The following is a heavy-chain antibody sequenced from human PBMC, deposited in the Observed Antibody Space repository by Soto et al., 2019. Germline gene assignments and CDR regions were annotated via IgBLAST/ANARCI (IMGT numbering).Heavy chain of an antibody. D-gene: IGHD3-10*01. Sequence: ESVGGLVQPGRSLRLSCAASGFTFDDYAMHWVRQAPGKGLEWVSGISWNSGSIGYADSVKGRFTISRDNAKNSLYLQMNSLRAEDTALYYCAKDIMVRGVIYYYYYYGMDVWGQGTTVTVSS. V-gene: IGHV3-9*01. CDR3: AKDIMVRGVIYYYYYYGMDV. J-gene: IGHJ6*02. CDR2: ISWNSGSI. CDR1: GFTFDDYA.